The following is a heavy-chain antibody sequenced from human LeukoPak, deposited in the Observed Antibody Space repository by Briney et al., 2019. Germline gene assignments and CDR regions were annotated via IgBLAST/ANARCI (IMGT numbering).Heavy chain of an antibody. CDR2: IKQDGSEK. Sequence: GGSLRLSCAASGFTFSSYWMSWVRQAPGKGLEWVANIKQDGSEKYYLDSVKGRFTISRDNAKNSLYLQMNSLRAEDTAVYFCTREAAAGIDYWGQGTLVTASS. J-gene: IGHJ4*02. CDR3: TREAAAGIDY. D-gene: IGHD6-13*01. CDR1: GFTFSSYW. V-gene: IGHV3-7*01.